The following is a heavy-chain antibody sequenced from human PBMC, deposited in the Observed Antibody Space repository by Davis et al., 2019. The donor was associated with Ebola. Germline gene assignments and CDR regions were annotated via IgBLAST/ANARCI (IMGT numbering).Heavy chain of an antibody. Sequence: ASVKVSCKASGYSFTGYYIHWVRQAPGQGLEFMGWINPKTGDTNSAQKFQGRVTMSRDTSITTTYMELSRLTSDDTAVYYGARDPDILNLPPGNAYDIWGQGTMVTVSS. J-gene: IGHJ3*02. CDR3: ARDPDILNLPPGNAYDI. CDR2: INPKTGDT. CDR1: GYSFTGYY. D-gene: IGHD5-12*01. V-gene: IGHV1-2*02.